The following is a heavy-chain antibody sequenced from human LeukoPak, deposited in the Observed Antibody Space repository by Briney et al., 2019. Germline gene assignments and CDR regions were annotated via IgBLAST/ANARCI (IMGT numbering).Heavy chain of an antibody. CDR3: ARDDSSSWSGAFDI. V-gene: IGHV1-18*01. Sequence: GASVKVSCKASGYTFTSYGISWVRQAPGQGLEWMGWISAYNGNTNYAQKLQGRVTMTTDTSTSTAYMELRSLRSDDTAVYYCARDDSSSWSGAFDIWGQGTMVTVSS. CDR2: ISAYNGNT. J-gene: IGHJ3*02. CDR1: GYTFTSYG. D-gene: IGHD6-13*01.